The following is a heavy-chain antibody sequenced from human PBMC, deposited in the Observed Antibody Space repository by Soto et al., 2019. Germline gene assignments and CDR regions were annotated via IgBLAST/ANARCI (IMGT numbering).Heavy chain of an antibody. V-gene: IGHV3-23*01. CDR2: IDRSGGTA. J-gene: IGHJ6*02. D-gene: IGHD3-3*01. Sequence: EVQLLESGGGSVQPGGSLRLSCAASGFTFSSYAMSWVRQAPGKGLEWVSSIDRSGGTAYYADSVKGRFTVSRDNSKNTLFVHMNSLRAEDTAVYYCARALTRFLDWIPENYYYGMDVWGQGTTVTVSS. CDR1: GFTFSSYA. CDR3: ARALTRFLDWIPENYYYGMDV.